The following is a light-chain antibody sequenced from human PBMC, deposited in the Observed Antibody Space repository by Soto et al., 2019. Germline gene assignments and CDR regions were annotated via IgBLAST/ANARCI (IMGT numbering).Light chain of an antibody. Sequence: EIVMTQSPATLSVSPGERATLSCRASQSVSNNLAWYQQKFGQAPRLLIYGASTRATGIPARFSGSGSGTEFTLTISSLQSEDFAVYYCHHYNNWPPWTFGQGTKVEVK. CDR3: HHYNNWPPWT. V-gene: IGKV3-15*01. CDR2: GAS. CDR1: QSVSNN. J-gene: IGKJ1*01.